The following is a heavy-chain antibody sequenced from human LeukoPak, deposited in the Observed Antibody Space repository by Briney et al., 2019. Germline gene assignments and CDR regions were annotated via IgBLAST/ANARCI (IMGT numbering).Heavy chain of an antibody. CDR3: ARALDV. J-gene: IGHJ6*04. CDR2: ISYDGSYT. V-gene: IGHV3-30*04. CDR1: GLSFNTYA. Sequence: PGVSLRRSCVDSGLSFNTYAMHWVRQAPGKGLEWVAAISYDGSYTYYRDSVRGRFTISRDNSKNTMYLQMNSLRAEDTAMYYCARALDVWGKGTTVTVSS.